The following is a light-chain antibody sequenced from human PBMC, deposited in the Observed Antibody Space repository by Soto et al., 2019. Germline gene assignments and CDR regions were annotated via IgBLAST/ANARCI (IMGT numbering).Light chain of an antibody. Sequence: QSALTQPASVSGSPGQSITITSTGTSRDIGAYNYVSWYLQHPGKAPKLMIYEVVNRPSGVSNRFSGSKSGNTASLTISGLQAEDEADYYCCSYADGSTYVFGTGTKV. CDR2: EVV. CDR3: CSYADGSTYV. V-gene: IGLV2-14*01. CDR1: SRDIGAYNY. J-gene: IGLJ1*01.